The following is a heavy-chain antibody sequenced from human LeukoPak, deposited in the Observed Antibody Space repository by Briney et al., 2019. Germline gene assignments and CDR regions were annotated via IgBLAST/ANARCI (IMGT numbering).Heavy chain of an antibody. CDR3: ARGDINYDILTGYQEGAGFDY. D-gene: IGHD3-9*01. V-gene: IGHV4-4*02. J-gene: IGHJ4*02. Sequence: PSGTLSLTCAVSGGSISSSNWWSWVRQPPGKGLEWIGEIYHSGSTNYNPSLKSRVTISVDKSKNQFSLKLSSVTAADTAVYYCARGDINYDILTGYQEGAGFDYWGQGTLVTVSS. CDR2: IYHSGST. CDR1: GGSISSSNW.